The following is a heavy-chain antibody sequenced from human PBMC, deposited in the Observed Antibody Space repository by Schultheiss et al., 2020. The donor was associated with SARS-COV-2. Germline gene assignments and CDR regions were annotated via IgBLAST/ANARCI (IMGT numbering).Heavy chain of an antibody. D-gene: IGHD3-22*01. Sequence: SETLSLTCTVSGGSISSYYWSWIRQPPGKGLEWIGYIYYSGSTNYNPSLKSRVTISVDTSKEQFSLNLSSVTAADTAVYYCAREGYYDSTGYYYRYYYYGMDVWGLGTTVTVSS. CDR2: IYYSGST. CDR3: AREGYYDSTGYYYRYYYYGMDV. CDR1: GGSISSYY. V-gene: IGHV4-59*12. J-gene: IGHJ6*02.